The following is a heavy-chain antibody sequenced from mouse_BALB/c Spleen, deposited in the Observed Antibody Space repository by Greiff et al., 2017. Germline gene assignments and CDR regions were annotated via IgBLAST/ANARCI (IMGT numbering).Heavy chain of an antibody. D-gene: IGHD1-2*01. J-gene: IGHJ4*01. V-gene: IGHV1-77*01. CDR2: IYPGSGNT. CDR3: ARGTTAPYAMDY. Sequence: QVQLQQSGAELARPGASVKLSCKASGYTFTDYYINWVKQRTGQGLEWIGEIYPGSGNTYYNEKFKGKATLTADKSSSTAYMQLSSLTSEDSAVYFCARGTTAPYAMDYWGQGTSVTVSS. CDR1: GYTFTDYY.